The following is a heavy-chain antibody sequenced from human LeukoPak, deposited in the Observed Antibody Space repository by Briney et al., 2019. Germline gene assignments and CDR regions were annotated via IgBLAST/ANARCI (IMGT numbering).Heavy chain of an antibody. V-gene: IGHV3-21*06. CDR2: ISRNSRYI. J-gene: IGHJ4*02. CDR1: GFTFSTYS. D-gene: IGHD3-9*01. Sequence: GGSLRLSCAASGFTFSTYSMNWVRQAPGKGLEWVSSISRNSRYIYNADSMRGRFTISRDNAKNSLYLQMNSLKPEDTAVYYCARDQGGVLTGPTPYDYWGQGTLVTVSS. CDR3: ARDQGGVLTGPTPYDY.